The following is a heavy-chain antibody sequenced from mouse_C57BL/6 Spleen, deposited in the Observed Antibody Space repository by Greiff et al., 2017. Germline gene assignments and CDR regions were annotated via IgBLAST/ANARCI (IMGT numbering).Heavy chain of an antibody. CDR3: SRGYGSSQYYFDY. D-gene: IGHD1-1*01. V-gene: IGHV1-69*01. CDR2: IDPSDSYT. J-gene: IGHJ2*01. CDR1: GYTFTSYW. Sequence: QVQLQQPGAELVMPGASVKLSCKASGYTFTSYWMHWVKQRPGQGLEWIGEIDPSDSYTNYNQKFKGKSTLTVDKSSSTAYMQLSSLTSTDSAVYFCSRGYGSSQYYFDYWGQGTTLTVSS.